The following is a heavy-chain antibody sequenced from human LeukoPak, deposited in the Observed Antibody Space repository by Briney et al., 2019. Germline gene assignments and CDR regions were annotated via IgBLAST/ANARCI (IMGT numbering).Heavy chain of an antibody. CDR3: VKDGYGDHNN. D-gene: IGHD4-17*01. V-gene: IGHV3-64D*09. CDR1: GFTFSNYA. J-gene: IGHJ4*02. Sequence: GGSLRLSCSASGFTFSNYAMHWVRQAPGKGLEYVSAISSIGGSTYYADSVKGRFTISRDDSKNTLYLQMSSLRAEDTAVYYCVKDGYGDHNNWGQGTLVTVSS. CDR2: ISSIGGST.